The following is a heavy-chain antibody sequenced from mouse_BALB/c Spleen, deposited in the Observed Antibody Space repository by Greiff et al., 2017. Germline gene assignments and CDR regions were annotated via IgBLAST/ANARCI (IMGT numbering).Heavy chain of an antibody. CDR2: ISSGSSTI. J-gene: IGHJ4*01. Sequence: EVQGVESGGGLVQPGGSRKLSCAASGFTFSSFGMHWVRQAPEKGLEWVAYISSGSSTIYYADTVKGRFTISRDNPKNTLFLQMTSLRSEDTAMYYCARSHYYGSSYDAMDYWGQGTSVTVSS. CDR1: GFTFSSFG. CDR3: ARSHYYGSSYDAMDY. V-gene: IGHV5-17*02. D-gene: IGHD1-1*01.